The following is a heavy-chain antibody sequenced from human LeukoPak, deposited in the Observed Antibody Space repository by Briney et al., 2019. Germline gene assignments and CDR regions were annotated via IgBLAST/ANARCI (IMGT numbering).Heavy chain of an antibody. CDR2: VSVSGGST. Sequence: PGGSLRLSCAASGFTFSSYAMSWVRQAPGKGLEWVSAVSVSGGSTSYADSVKGRFTISRDNSKNTLYLQMNSLRAEDTAVYYCAKDQRSFDWLLFPIDSWGQGTLVTVSS. D-gene: IGHD3-9*01. CDR3: AKDQRSFDWLLFPIDS. J-gene: IGHJ4*02. V-gene: IGHV3-23*01. CDR1: GFTFSSYA.